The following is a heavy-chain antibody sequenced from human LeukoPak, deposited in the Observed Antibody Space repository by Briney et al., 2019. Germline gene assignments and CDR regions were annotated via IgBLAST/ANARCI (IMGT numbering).Heavy chain of an antibody. D-gene: IGHD1-26*01. CDR1: GGTFSSYA. CDR3: ARVGVSGSYFWFDP. CDR2: INPSGGST. Sequence: ASVKVSCKASGGTFSSYAISWVRQAPGQGLEWMGIINPSGGSTSYAQKFQGRVTMTRDMSTSTVYMELSSLRSEDTAVYYCARVGVSGSYFWFDPWGQGTLVTVSS. J-gene: IGHJ5*02. V-gene: IGHV1-46*01.